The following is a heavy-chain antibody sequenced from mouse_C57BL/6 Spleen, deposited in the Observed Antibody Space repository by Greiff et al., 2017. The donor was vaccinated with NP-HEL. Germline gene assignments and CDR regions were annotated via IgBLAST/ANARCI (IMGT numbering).Heavy chain of an antibody. CDR3: ARENYSNLFAY. CDR1: GYAFSSSW. V-gene: IGHV1-82*01. J-gene: IGHJ3*01. CDR2: IYPGDGDT. Sequence: SGPELVKPGASVKISCKASGYAFSSSWMNWVKQRPGKGLEWIGRIYPGDGDTNYNGKFKGKATLTADKSSSTAYMQLSSLTSEDSAVYFCARENYSNLFAYWGQGTLVTVSA. D-gene: IGHD2-5*01.